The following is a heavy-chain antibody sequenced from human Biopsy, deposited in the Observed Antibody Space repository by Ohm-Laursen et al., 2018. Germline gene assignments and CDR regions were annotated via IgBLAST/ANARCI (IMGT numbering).Heavy chain of an antibody. Sequence: SLSLSFASSGFTFWNYALTWVRQAPGQVLEWVSAIGGGGSPTLYADSVKGRFTISREDSKNTLYLQMNSLRVEDTAVYFCSKLGGDPAPFDRASDVWSRGTKVTVSS. V-gene: IGHV3-23*01. CDR3: SKLGGDPAPFDRASDV. D-gene: IGHD2-21*02. CDR2: IGGGGSPT. CDR1: GFTFWNYA. J-gene: IGHJ3*01.